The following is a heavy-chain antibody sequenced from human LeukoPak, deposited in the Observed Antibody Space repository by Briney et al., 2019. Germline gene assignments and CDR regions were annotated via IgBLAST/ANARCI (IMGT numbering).Heavy chain of an antibody. V-gene: IGHV4-59*01. CDR3: AREGGYDILTGYYRDAFDI. Sequence: SETLSLTCTVSGGSISSYYWSWIRQPPGKGLEWIGYIYYSGSTNYNPSLKSRVTISVDTSKNQFSLKLSSVTAADTAVYYCAREGGYDILTGYYRDAFDIWGQGTMVTVSS. CDR2: IYYSGST. CDR1: GGSISSYY. J-gene: IGHJ3*02. D-gene: IGHD3-9*01.